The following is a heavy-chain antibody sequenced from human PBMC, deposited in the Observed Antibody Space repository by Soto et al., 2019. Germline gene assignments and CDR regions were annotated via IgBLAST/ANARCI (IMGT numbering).Heavy chain of an antibody. V-gene: IGHV3-30*18. J-gene: IGHJ4*02. CDR1: GFNFSSYG. CDR3: AKDSPPSPYCSGGSCYSGPLDY. CDR2: ISYDGSNK. Sequence: GSLRLSCAASGFNFSSYGMHWVRQAQGKGLEWVAVISYDGSNKYYADSVKGRFTISRDNSKNTLYLQMNSLRAEDTAVYYCAKDSPPSPYCSGGSCYSGPLDYWGQGTLVTVSS. D-gene: IGHD2-15*01.